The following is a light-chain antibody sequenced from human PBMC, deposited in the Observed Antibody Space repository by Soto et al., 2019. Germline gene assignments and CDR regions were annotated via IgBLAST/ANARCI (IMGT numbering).Light chain of an antibody. CDR2: EVS. CDR1: SSDVGDYNY. V-gene: IGLV2-8*01. CDR3: SSFAGTIFYV. Sequence: QSAPTQPPSASGSPGQSVTIPCTGTSSDVGDYNYVSWYQQHPGKVPKLLIYEVSKRPSGVPDRFSGSKSGNTASLTVSGLQAEDEADYFCSSFAGTIFYVFGTGTKLTVL. J-gene: IGLJ1*01.